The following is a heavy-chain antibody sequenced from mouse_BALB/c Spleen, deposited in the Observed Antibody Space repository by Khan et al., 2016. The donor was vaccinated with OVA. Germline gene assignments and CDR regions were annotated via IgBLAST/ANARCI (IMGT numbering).Heavy chain of an antibody. V-gene: IGHV1-7*01. CDR2: INPSTGYT. D-gene: IGHD1-1*01. CDR1: GYTFINYW. J-gene: IGHJ2*01. CDR3: ARRGLRWDFDY. Sequence: QVQLQQSGAEVAKPGASVKMPCKASGYTFINYWILWVKERPGQGLEWIGYINPSTGYTEYNQNFKDKATLTADKSSSTAFMQLSSLTSEDSAVYFCARRGLRWDFDYWGQGTTLTVSS.